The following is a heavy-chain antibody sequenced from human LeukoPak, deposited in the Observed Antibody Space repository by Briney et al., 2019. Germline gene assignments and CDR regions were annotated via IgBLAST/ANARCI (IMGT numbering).Heavy chain of an antibody. CDR1: GYTFSTYG. D-gene: IGHD6-6*01. CDR3: ARAGTTSSSTPDY. J-gene: IGHJ4*02. Sequence: ASVKVSCKASGYTFSTYGITWVRQAPGQGLEWLGWISAYNGNTNYAQKFQGRVTVTTDTSTSTAYMELRSPRSDDTAVYYCARAGTTSSSTPDYWGQGTPVTVPS. V-gene: IGHV1-18*01. CDR2: ISAYNGNT.